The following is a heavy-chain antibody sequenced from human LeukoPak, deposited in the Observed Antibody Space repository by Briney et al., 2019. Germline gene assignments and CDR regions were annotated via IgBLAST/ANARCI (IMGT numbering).Heavy chain of an antibody. Sequence: GASVKVSCKASGYTFTSYDISWVRQAPGQGLEWMGWISAYNGNTNYAQKLQGRVTMTTDTSTSTAYMELRSLRSDDTAVYYCAREDTMVRGVSPGGAFDIWGQGTMVTVSS. D-gene: IGHD3-10*01. J-gene: IGHJ3*02. CDR1: GYTFTSYD. CDR2: ISAYNGNT. V-gene: IGHV1-18*01. CDR3: AREDTMVRGVSPGGAFDI.